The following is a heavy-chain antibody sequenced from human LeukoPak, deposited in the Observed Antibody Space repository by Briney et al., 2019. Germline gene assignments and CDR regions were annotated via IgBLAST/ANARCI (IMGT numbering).Heavy chain of an antibody. CDR1: GFTFRNYA. D-gene: IGHD3-10*01. Sequence: PGGSLRLSCAASGFTFRNYAMNWVRQAPGKGLEWVSTISATGGTTSYADSVKGRFTISRDNSKNTLYLQMNSLRAEDTAVYYCAKDWGYGSGSYLAGWFDPWGQGTLVTVSS. J-gene: IGHJ5*02. CDR2: ISATGGTT. CDR3: AKDWGYGSGSYLAGWFDP. V-gene: IGHV3-23*01.